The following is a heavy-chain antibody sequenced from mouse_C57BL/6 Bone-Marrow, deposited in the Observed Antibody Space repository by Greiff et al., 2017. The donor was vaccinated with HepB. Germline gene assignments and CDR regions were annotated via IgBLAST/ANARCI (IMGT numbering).Heavy chain of an antibody. D-gene: IGHD1-1*01. J-gene: IGHJ3*01. Sequence: QLQQPGAELVRPGTSVKLSCKASGYTFTSYWMHWVKQRPGQGLEWIGVIAPSDSYTNYNQKFKGKATLTVDTSSSTAYMQLSSLTSEDSAVYYCARPPYYGSSSFAYWGQGTLVTVSA. V-gene: IGHV1-59*01. CDR2: IAPSDSYT. CDR1: GYTFTSYW. CDR3: ARPPYYGSSSFAY.